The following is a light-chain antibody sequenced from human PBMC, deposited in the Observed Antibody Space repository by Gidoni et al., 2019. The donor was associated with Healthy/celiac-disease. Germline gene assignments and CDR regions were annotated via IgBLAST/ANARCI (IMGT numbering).Light chain of an antibody. CDR2: DAS. CDR1: QSVSSY. V-gene: IGKV3-11*01. J-gene: IGKJ2*01. Sequence: EIVLTQSPATLSLSPGERATLSCRASQSVSSYLAWYQQKPGQAPRLLIYDASHRATGIPARFSGSGSGTDFTLTISSLEPEDFAVYYWQQRSNWPPTFXQXTKLXIK. CDR3: QQRSNWPPT.